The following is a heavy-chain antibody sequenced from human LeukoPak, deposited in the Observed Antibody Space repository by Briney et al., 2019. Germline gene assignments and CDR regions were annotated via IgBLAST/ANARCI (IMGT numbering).Heavy chain of an antibody. CDR1: GGTFSSYA. J-gene: IGHJ4*02. Sequence: ASVKVSCKASGGTFSSYAISWVRQAPGQGLEWMGGIIPIFGTANYAQKFQGRVTITADESTSTAYMELSSLRSEDTAVYYCARRSTGIAAARPTSVDYWGQGTLVTVSS. D-gene: IGHD6-13*01. V-gene: IGHV1-69*13. CDR3: ARRSTGIAAARPTSVDY. CDR2: IIPIFGTA.